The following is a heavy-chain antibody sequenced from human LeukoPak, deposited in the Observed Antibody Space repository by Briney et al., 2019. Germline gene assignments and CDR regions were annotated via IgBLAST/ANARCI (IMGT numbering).Heavy chain of an antibody. D-gene: IGHD6-6*01. CDR3: AHRSHSSSAPYYYYYGMDV. Sequence: SETLSLTCAVYGGSFSGYYWSWIRQPPGKGLEWMGEINHSGSTNYNPSLKSRVTISVDTSKNQFSLKLSSVTAADTAVYYCAHRSHSSSAPYYYYYGMDVWGQGTTVTVSS. J-gene: IGHJ6*02. CDR1: GGSFSGYY. V-gene: IGHV4-34*01. CDR2: INHSGST.